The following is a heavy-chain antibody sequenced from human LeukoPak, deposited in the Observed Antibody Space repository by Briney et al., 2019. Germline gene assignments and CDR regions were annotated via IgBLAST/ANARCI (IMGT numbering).Heavy chain of an antibody. CDR3: AREMNNYYDSSGYLGY. Sequence: ASVKVSCKASGGTFSSYAISWVRQAPGQGLEWMGRIIPIFGTANYAQKFQGRVTITTDESTRTAYMELSSLRSEDTAVYYCAREMNNYYDSSGYLGYWGQGTLVTVSS. CDR1: GGTFSSYA. CDR2: IIPIFGTA. J-gene: IGHJ4*02. D-gene: IGHD3-22*01. V-gene: IGHV1-69*05.